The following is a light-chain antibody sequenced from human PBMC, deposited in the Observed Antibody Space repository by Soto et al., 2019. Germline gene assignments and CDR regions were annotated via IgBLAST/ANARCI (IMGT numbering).Light chain of an antibody. CDR3: QQVYVYPST. J-gene: IGKJ4*01. CDR2: GAS. V-gene: IGKV3-15*01. CDR1: QSVSRN. Sequence: EIVMTQSPATLSVSPGERATLSCRASQSVSRNLAWYQQKPGQAPRLLIFGASTRATGIPARFSGGGSGTDFTLTISSLQPEDFATYYCQQVYVYPSTFGGGTKVDIK.